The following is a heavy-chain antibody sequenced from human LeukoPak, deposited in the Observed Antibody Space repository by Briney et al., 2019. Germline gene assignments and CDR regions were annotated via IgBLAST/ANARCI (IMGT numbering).Heavy chain of an antibody. CDR3: AKSFCSSTSCSVDF. J-gene: IGHJ4*02. D-gene: IGHD2-2*01. Sequence: GGSLRLSCAASGFTFSSYAMSWVRQAPGKGLEWVSATSGSGGSTYYADSVKGRFTISRDNSKNTLYLQMNSLRAEDTAVYYCAKSFCSSTSCSVDFWGQGTLVTVSS. V-gene: IGHV3-23*01. CDR1: GFTFSSYA. CDR2: TSGSGGST.